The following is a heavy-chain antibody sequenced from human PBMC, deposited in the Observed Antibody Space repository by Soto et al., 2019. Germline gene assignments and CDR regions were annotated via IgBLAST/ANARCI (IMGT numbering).Heavy chain of an antibody. CDR3: ARDRYCSSTRCYGMDV. CDR2: IWYDGSNK. J-gene: IGHJ6*02. CDR1: GFTFSSYG. V-gene: IGHV3-33*01. Sequence: QVQLVESGGGVVQPGRSLRLSCAASGFTFSSYGMHWVRQAPGKGLEWVAVIWYDGSNKYYADSVKGRFTISRDNSKNTLYVQMNSLRAEDTAVYYCARDRYCSSTRCYGMDVWGQGTTVTVSS. D-gene: IGHD2-2*01.